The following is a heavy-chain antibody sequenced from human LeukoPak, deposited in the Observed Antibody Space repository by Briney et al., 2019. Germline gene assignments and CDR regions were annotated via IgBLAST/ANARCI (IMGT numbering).Heavy chain of an antibody. J-gene: IGHJ4*02. Sequence: GGSLRLSCAASGFTFSSYSMNWVRQAPGKGLEWVSSISSSSSYICYADSVRGRFTISRDNAKNSLYLQTNSLRAEDTAVDYCAKLREIPGFGVVTKSTSYFDYWGQGTLVTVSS. CDR3: AKLREIPGFGVVTKSTSYFDY. CDR2: ISSSSSYI. V-gene: IGHV3-21*01. CDR1: GFTFSSYS. D-gene: IGHD3-3*01.